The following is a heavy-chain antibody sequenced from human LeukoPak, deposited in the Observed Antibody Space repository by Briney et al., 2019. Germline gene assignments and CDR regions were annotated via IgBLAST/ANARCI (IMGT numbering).Heavy chain of an antibody. Sequence: SETLSLTCAVYGGSFSGYYWSWIRQPPGKGLEWIGEINHSGSTNYNPSLKSRVTISVDTSKNQFSLKLSSVTAADTAVYYCARLRRDDYNKGLPNRGPYYFDYWGQGTLVTVSS. CDR1: GGSFSGYY. CDR2: INHSGST. V-gene: IGHV4-34*01. CDR3: ARLRRDDYNKGLPNRGPYYFDY. D-gene: IGHD5-24*01. J-gene: IGHJ4*02.